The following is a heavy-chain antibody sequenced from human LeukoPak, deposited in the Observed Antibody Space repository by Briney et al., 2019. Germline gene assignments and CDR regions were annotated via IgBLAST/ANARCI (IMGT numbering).Heavy chain of an antibody. J-gene: IGHJ4*02. Sequence: GASVKVSCKASGYSFTSYGFSWVRQAPGQGLEWMGWISPYNGNTNYAQKLQGRVTMTSDTSTSTAYMELSSLRSEDTAVYYCATGAGYGSGIAYFDYWGQGTLVTVSS. CDR3: ATGAGYGSGIAYFDY. V-gene: IGHV1-18*01. CDR2: ISPYNGNT. D-gene: IGHD3-10*01. CDR1: GYSFTSYG.